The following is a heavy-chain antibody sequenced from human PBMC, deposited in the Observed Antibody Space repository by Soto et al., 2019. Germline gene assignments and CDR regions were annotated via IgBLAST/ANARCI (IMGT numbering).Heavy chain of an antibody. CDR2: IVPMFGTA. V-gene: IGHV1-69*12. Sequence: QVQLVQSGAEVKEPGSSVNVSCKTSGGTFGNTAVTWVRQAPGQGLEWIGGIVPMFGTANYAQKFRGRVTITAAESTSTAYMELSSLRSDDTAVYYCARDGDPGYSFWSGPLGGGRFDPWGQGTLVTVSS. D-gene: IGHD3-3*01. CDR1: GGTFGNTA. CDR3: ARDGDPGYSFWSGPLGGGRFDP. J-gene: IGHJ5*02.